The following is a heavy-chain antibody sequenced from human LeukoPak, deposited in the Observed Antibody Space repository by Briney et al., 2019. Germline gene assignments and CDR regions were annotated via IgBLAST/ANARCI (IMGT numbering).Heavy chain of an antibody. CDR2: ISSSSSYI. D-gene: IGHD6-13*01. V-gene: IGHV3-21*01. CDR3: AREGIAAAGTGGDY. CDR1: GFTFSSYS. Sequence: GGSLRLSCAASGFTFSSYSMNWVRQAPGRGLEWVSSISSSSSYIYYADSVKGRFTISRDNAKNSLYLQMNSLRAEDTSVYYCAREGIAAAGTGGDYWGQGTLVTVSS. J-gene: IGHJ4*02.